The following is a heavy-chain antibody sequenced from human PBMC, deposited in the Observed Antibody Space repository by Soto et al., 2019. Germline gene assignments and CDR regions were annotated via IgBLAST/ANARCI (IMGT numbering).Heavy chain of an antibody. V-gene: IGHV3-33*01. CDR1: GFTFSTYG. J-gene: IGHJ4*02. Sequence: GGSLRLSCAPSGFTFSTYGMHWVRQAPGKGLEWVAVIWYDGSNQYYADSVEGRFTISRDNSKNMLYLQMNSLRAEDTAVYYCARYLGAFKYGSAYFDYWGPGTPVTVSS. CDR3: ARYLGAFKYGSAYFDY. CDR2: IWYDGSNQ. D-gene: IGHD3-10*01.